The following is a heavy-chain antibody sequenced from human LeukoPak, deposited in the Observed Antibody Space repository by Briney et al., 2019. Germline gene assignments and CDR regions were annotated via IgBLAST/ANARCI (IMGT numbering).Heavy chain of an antibody. CDR1: GGTFSSYA. V-gene: IGHV1-69*05. Sequence: ASVKVSCKASGGTFSSYAISWVRQAPGQGLEWMGGIIPIFGTANYAQKFQGRVTITTDESTSTAYMELSSLRSEDTAVYYCARDGIAFWSGYHILDYWGQGTLVTVSS. CDR3: ARDGIAFWSGYHILDY. D-gene: IGHD3-3*01. J-gene: IGHJ4*02. CDR2: IIPIFGTA.